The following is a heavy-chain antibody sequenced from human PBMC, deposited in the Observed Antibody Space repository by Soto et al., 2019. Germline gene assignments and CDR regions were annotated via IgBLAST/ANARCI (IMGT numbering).Heavy chain of an antibody. CDR2: IIPIFGTA. V-gene: IGHV1-69*13. CDR1: GGTFSIYA. CDR3: ARDYSSGWPYYFDY. Sequence: GASVKVSCKASGGTFSIYAISWVRQAPGQGLEWMGGIIPIFGTANYAQKFQGRVTITADESTSTAYMELSSLRSEDTAMYYCARDYSSGWPYYFDYWGQGTLVTVSS. J-gene: IGHJ4*02. D-gene: IGHD6-19*01.